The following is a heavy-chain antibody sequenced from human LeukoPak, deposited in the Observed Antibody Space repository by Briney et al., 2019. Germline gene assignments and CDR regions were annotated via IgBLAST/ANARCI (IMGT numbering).Heavy chain of an antibody. D-gene: IGHD3-22*01. CDR2: INPNSGGT. Sequence: GASVKVSCKASGYTFTGYYMHWVRQAPGQRLEWMGWINPNSGGTNYAQKFQGRVTMTRDTSISTAYMELSRLRSDDTAVYYCARDYDKWPPDAFDIWGQGTMVTVSS. CDR3: ARDYDKWPPDAFDI. J-gene: IGHJ3*02. V-gene: IGHV1-2*02. CDR1: GYTFTGYY.